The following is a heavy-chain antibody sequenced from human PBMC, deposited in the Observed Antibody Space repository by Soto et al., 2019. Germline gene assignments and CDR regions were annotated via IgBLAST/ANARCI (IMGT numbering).Heavy chain of an antibody. J-gene: IGHJ5*02. D-gene: IGHD4-17*01. CDR2: IYWNDDT. CDR1: GFSLTTAGAG. V-gene: IGHV2-5*01. CDR3: AHRGYGNYPRDNWFDP. Sequence: QITLKESGPPLVKPTQTLTLTCTFSGFSLTTAGAGVGWIRQPPGKALEWLALIYWNDDTRYSPSLKSRLTITKDTSKNQVVRRMTNMDPVDTATYYCAHRGYGNYPRDNWFDPWGQGILVIVSS.